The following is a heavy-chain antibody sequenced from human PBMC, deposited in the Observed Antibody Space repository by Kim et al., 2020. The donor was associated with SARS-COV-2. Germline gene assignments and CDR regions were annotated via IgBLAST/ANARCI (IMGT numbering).Heavy chain of an antibody. D-gene: IGHD3-9*01. J-gene: IGHJ4*02. CDR3: AKCFYSTDWYYFDY. V-gene: IGHV3-23*03. Sequence: ADSGKGRLTISRDNSKNTLFLKMNSLRAEDTAIYYCAKCFYSTDWYYFDYWGQGTLVTVSS.